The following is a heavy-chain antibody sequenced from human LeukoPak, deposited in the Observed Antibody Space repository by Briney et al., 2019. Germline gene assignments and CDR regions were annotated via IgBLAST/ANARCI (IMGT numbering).Heavy chain of an antibody. CDR3: ARTVLRGVDTAMVGDY. V-gene: IGHV3-53*01. CDR2: IYSGGST. Sequence: PGGSLRLSCAASGFTVSSNYMSWVRQAPGKGLEWVSVIYSGGSTYYADSVKGRFTISRDNSKNTLYLQMNSLRAEDTAVYYCARTVLRGVDTAMVGDYWGQGTLVTVSS. J-gene: IGHJ4*02. D-gene: IGHD5-18*01. CDR1: GFTVSSNY.